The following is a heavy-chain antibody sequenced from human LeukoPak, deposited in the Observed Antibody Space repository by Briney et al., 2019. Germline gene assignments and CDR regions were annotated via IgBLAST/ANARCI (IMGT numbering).Heavy chain of an antibody. CDR2: ISGNSGST. J-gene: IGHJ5*02. CDR1: GFTFSSYA. CDR3: TKDIVVVPAQGNWFDP. Sequence: PGGSLRLSCAASGFTFSSYAMSWVRQAPGKGLEWVSSISGNSGSTYYADSVKGRFTISRDTSKNTLYLQMNSLTAEDTATYYCTKDIVVVPAQGNWFDPWGQGTLVTVSS. V-gene: IGHV3-23*01. D-gene: IGHD2-2*01.